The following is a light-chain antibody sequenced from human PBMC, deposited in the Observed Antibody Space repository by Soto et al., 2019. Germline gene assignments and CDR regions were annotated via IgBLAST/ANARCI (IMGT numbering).Light chain of an antibody. Sequence: EIVLTQSPVTLSLSPGERATLSCRASQSISNSLAWYQEKPGQAPRLLIYDSSNRATGIPPRFSGSGSGTDFTLTIISLEPEDFAVYYCQQRNTWPPPTFGGGTRVEI. CDR1: QSISNS. J-gene: IGKJ4*01. V-gene: IGKV3-11*01. CDR3: QQRNTWPPPT. CDR2: DSS.